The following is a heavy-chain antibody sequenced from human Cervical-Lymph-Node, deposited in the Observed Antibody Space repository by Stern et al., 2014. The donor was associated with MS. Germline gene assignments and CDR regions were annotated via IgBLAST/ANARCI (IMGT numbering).Heavy chain of an antibody. V-gene: IGHV3-9*01. Sequence: EVQLVESEGGLVQPGRSLRLSCEASGFTLDDYAMHWVRQGPGKGLEWVSGISWNSGKIGYADSVKGRFTIYRDNAKNSLYLQMNSLRAEDTALYYCAKPLYHSYGMDVWGQGTTVTVSS. D-gene: IGHD3-16*01. CDR1: GFTLDDYA. CDR2: ISWNSGKI. J-gene: IGHJ6*02. CDR3: AKPLYHSYGMDV.